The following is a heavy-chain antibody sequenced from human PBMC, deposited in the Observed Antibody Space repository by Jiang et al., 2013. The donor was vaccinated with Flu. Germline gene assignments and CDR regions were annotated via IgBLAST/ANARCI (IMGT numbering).Heavy chain of an antibody. Sequence: VKKPGESLKISCQGSGYTFSNYWIAWVRQMPGKGLEWMGIIFPGDSDTTYSPSFQGQVTISADKSITTAYLQWSSLKASDTAMYYCARYSSNWQFDYWGQGALVTVSS. D-gene: IGHD6-13*01. CDR3: ARYSSNWQFDY. J-gene: IGHJ4*02. V-gene: IGHV5-51*01. CDR2: IFPGDSDT. CDR1: GYTFSNYW.